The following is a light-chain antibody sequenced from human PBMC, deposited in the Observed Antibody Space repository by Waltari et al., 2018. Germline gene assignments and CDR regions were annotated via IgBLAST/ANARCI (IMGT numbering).Light chain of an antibody. J-gene: IGKJ1*01. V-gene: IGKV1-8*01. Sequence: AIRMTQSPSSLSAFAGDRVTITGRASESVSSYVAWYQQRPGRAPNLLIYGTSTLHSGVPSRFSGSGSGTDFTLTISSLQSEDFATYYCQHYYGFPRAFGQGTKVEI. CDR3: QHYYGFPRA. CDR1: ESVSSY. CDR2: GTS.